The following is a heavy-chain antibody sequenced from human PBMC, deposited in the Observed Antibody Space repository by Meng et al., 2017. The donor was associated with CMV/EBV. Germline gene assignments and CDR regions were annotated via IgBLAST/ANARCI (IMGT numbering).Heavy chain of an antibody. CDR2: ISSSGSTI. D-gene: IGHD3-3*01. V-gene: IGHV3-48*03. CDR1: GFTFSSYE. J-gene: IGHJ6*02. CDR3: ARTRITIFGVVIIARYGTDV. Sequence: GGSLRLSCAASGFTFSSYEMNWVRQAPGKGLEWVSYISSSGSTIYYADSVKGRFTISRDNAKNSLYLQMNSLRAEDTAVYYCARTRITIFGVVIIARYGTDVWGQGTTVTVSS.